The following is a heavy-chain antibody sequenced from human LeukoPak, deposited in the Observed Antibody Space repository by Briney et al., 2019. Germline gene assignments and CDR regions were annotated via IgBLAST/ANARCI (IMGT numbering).Heavy chain of an antibody. CDR3: AREDTRRGSRGYFDY. CDR2: ISGDNGST. CDR1: GYTFTSYG. D-gene: IGHD2-2*01. Sequence: ASVKVSYKASGYTFTSYGISWVRQAPGQGLEWMGWISGDNGSTNYAQKLQGRVIMTTDTSTTTAYMELRSLRSDDSAIYYCAREDTRRGSRGYFDYWGQGTLVTVSS. V-gene: IGHV1-18*01. J-gene: IGHJ4*02.